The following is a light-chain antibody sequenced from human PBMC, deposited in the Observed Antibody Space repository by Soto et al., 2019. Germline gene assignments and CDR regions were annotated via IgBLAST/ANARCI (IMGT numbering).Light chain of an antibody. J-gene: IGLJ2*01. CDR1: SSDVGGYNY. CDR3: SSYTATSTLVV. V-gene: IGLV2-14*01. Sequence: QSVLTQPASLSGSPGQSITISCTGTSSDVGGYNYVSWYQQHPGKAPKLIIYDVSNRPSGVSNRFSGSRSGNTASLTISGLQADDEADYCCSSYTATSTLVVFGGGTKVTVL. CDR2: DVS.